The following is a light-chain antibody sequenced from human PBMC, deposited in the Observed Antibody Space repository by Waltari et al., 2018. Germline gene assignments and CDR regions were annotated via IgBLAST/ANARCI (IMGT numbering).Light chain of an antibody. Sequence: AIQLTQSPSSLSAYVGDSVTITCRASQDISSALAWYQQKPGDPPKLLIYDASSLQTGVPSRFSGSRSGTYFTLTISSLQSEDSANYYCQQFSNFPVIAFGQGTRLEIK. J-gene: IGKJ5*01. V-gene: IGKV1D-13*01. CDR2: DAS. CDR1: QDISSA. CDR3: QQFSNFPVIA.